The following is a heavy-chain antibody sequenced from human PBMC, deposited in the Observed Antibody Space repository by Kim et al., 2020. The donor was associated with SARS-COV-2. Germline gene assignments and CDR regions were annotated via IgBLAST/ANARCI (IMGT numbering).Heavy chain of an antibody. J-gene: IGHJ6*03. CDR2: IYYSGST. Sequence: SETLSLTCTVSGGSISSYYWSWIRQPPGKGLEWIGYIYYSGSTNYNPSLKSRVTISVDTSKNQFSLKLSSVTAADTAVYYCARLELDYYYYYMDVGGKGTTVTGSS. CDR3: ARLELDYYYYYMDV. V-gene: IGHV4-59*01. D-gene: IGHD1-7*01. CDR1: GGSISSYY.